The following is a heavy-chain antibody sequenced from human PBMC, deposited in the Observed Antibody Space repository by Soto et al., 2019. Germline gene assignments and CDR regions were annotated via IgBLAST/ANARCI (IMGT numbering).Heavy chain of an antibody. CDR1: GYTFTSYG. J-gene: IGHJ6*03. D-gene: IGHD1-20*01. CDR2: ISAYNGNT. V-gene: IGHV1-18*01. CDR3: ARKYNWNPTALDYYYYYYMDV. Sequence: ASVKVSCKASGYTFTSYGISWVRQAPGQGLEWMGWISAYNGNTNYAQKLQGRVTMTTDTSTSTAYMELRSLRSDDTAVYYCARKYNWNPTALDYYYYYYMDVWGKGTTVTVSS.